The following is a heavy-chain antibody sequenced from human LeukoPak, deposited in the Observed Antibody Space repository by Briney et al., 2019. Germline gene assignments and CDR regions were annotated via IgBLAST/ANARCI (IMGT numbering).Heavy chain of an antibody. D-gene: IGHD3-10*01. CDR3: ARVVPPTDYGSGSYFWDPYYFDY. CDR1: GFTFSSYG. J-gene: IGHJ4*02. Sequence: GGTLRLSCAASGFTFSSYGMSWVRQAPGKGLEWVSAISGSGGSTYYADSVKGRFTISRDNSKNTLYLQMNSLRGEDTAVYYCARVVPPTDYGSGSYFWDPYYFDYWGQGTLVTVSS. CDR2: ISGSGGST. V-gene: IGHV3-23*01.